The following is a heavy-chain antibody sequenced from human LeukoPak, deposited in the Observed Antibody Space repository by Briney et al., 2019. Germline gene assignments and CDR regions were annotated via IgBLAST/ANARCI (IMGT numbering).Heavy chain of an antibody. Sequence: GRSLRLSCEASGFTFSTYAMHWVRQAPGKGLEWVAVISYDGSDQYYAEPVKGRCTISRDKSKNTLYLQMSGLRPEDTAVYFWGRDSGGSGTYFSPYGMDVWGQGTTVTVSS. CDR2: ISYDGSDQ. CDR1: GFTFSTYA. V-gene: IGHV3-30-3*01. J-gene: IGHJ6*02. D-gene: IGHD3-10*01. CDR3: GRDSGGSGTYFSPYGMDV.